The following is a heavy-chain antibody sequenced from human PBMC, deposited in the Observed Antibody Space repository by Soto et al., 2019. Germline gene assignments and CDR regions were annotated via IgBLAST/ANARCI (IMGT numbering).Heavy chain of an antibody. CDR1: GFAFSRYG. CDR2: ISYDGSLQ. V-gene: IGHV3-30*03. J-gene: IGHJ4*02. CDR3: VSDRGYGHASVPYS. Sequence: QAQLVESGGGVVQPGRSLRLSCAASGFAFSRYGMHWVRQAPGTGLEWVAVISYDGSLQHYADSVKGRFPISRDNSENMVLLQMSSLRAEDTAVYYCVSDRGYGHASVPYSWGQGTLVSVSS. D-gene: IGHD3-10*01.